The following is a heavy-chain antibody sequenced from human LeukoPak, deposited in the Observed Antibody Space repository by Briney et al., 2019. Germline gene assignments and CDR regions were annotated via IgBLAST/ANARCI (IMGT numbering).Heavy chain of an antibody. V-gene: IGHV1-18*01. CDR2: ISAYNGNT. CDR3: AREAYSSGWPQYYYYYYYMDV. J-gene: IGHJ6*03. D-gene: IGHD6-19*01. Sequence: EASVKVSCKASGYTFTSYGISWVRQAPGQGLEWMGWISAYNGNTNYAQKLQGRVTMTTDTSTSTAYMELRSLRSDDTAVYYCAREAYSSGWPQYYYYYYYMDVWGKGNTVTVSS. CDR1: GYTFTSYG.